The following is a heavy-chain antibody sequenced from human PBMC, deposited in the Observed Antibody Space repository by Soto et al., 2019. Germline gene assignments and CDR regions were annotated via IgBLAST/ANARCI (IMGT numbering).Heavy chain of an antibody. Sequence: GGSLRLSCAASGFTFSSYEMNWVRQAPGKGLEWVSYISSSGSTIYYADSVKGRFTISRDNAKNSLYLQMNSLRAEDTAVYYCARYSSSFSCSDVWGQGTTVTVSS. CDR3: ARYSSSFSCSDV. CDR2: ISSSGSTI. J-gene: IGHJ6*02. V-gene: IGHV3-48*03. CDR1: GFTFSSYE. D-gene: IGHD6-6*01.